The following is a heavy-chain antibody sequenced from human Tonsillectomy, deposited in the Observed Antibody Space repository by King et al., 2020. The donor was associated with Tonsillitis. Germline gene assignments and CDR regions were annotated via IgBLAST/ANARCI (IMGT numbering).Heavy chain of an antibody. J-gene: IGHJ4*02. CDR2: RNPSSGNT. CDR3: ARGVVGVVVPAANY. D-gene: IGHD2-2*01. V-gene: IGHV1-8*01. Sequence: VQLVESGAEVKKPGASVKVSCKASGYTFTSYDINWVRQATGQGLEWMGWRNPSSGNTGYAQKIQGRVTMTRNTSLSTAYMELSSLRSEETAVYYCARGVVGVVVPAANYWGQGTLVTVSS. CDR1: GYTFTSYD.